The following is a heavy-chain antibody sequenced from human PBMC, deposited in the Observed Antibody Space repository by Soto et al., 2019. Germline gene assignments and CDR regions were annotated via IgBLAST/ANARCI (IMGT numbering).Heavy chain of an antibody. CDR1: GFTFSSYA. D-gene: IGHD4-17*01. CDR2: ISGSGDTT. V-gene: IGHV3-23*01. J-gene: IGHJ4*02. CDR3: AQDGVDTVTFEY. Sequence: EVQLLESGGGLVRPGGSLRLSCAVSGFTFSSYAVSWVRQAPGKGLEWVSVISGSGDTTVYADSVKGRFATSRDNAKNTVYLQMNSLRAEDTAVYYCAQDGVDTVTFEYWGQGTLVTVSS.